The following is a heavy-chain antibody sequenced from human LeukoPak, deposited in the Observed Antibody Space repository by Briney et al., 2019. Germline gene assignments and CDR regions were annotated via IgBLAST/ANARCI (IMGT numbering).Heavy chain of an antibody. Sequence: SETLSLTCTVSGGSIISFYWSWIRQSPGQGLEWLGYIYYNGMTNYNPSLNSRVTISVDTSKNQFSLKLNSVTAADTAVYYCASVMAYDSSGYDVFDTWGQGTMVTVSS. CDR1: GGSIISFY. J-gene: IGHJ3*02. D-gene: IGHD3-22*01. V-gene: IGHV4-59*01. CDR2: IYYNGMT. CDR3: ASVMAYDSSGYDVFDT.